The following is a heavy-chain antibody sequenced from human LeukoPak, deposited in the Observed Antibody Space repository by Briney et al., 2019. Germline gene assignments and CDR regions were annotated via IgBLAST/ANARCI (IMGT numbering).Heavy chain of an antibody. V-gene: IGHV1-69*05. CDR1: GGTFSSYA. J-gene: IGHJ6*03. Sequence: SVKVSCKASGGTFSSYAISWVRQAPGQGLEWIVGIIPISGTANYAQKFQGRVTITTDESTSTAYMELSSLRSEDTAVYYCARDRYCSSTSCYPMDVWGKGTTVTVSS. CDR2: IIPISGTA. D-gene: IGHD2-2*01. CDR3: ARDRYCSSTSCYPMDV.